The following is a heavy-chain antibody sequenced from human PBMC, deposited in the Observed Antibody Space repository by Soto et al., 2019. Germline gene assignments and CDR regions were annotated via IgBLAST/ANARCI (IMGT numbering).Heavy chain of an antibody. CDR2: IGRGGDT. J-gene: IGHJ2*01. Sequence: EVQLVESGGGLVQPGGSLRLSCEASGIAFSSSDMHWVRQVSGKSLEWVSAIGRGGDTYYPDSVKGRFTISRENAKNSLYLQTNSLTAGTTAVYFCARELADSVTTAWYFDLWGRGTLVTV. V-gene: IGHV3-13*01. CDR1: GIAFSSSD. CDR3: ARELADSVTTAWYFDL. D-gene: IGHD4-17*01.